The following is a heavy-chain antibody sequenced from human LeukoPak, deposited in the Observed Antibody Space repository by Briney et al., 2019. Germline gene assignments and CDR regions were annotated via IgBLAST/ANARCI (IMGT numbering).Heavy chain of an antibody. Sequence: GGSLRLSCAVSGLTFDDYAMHWVRQAPGKSLEWVSLISRDGSSTYYADSVKGRFTISRDNSKNSLYLQMNSLRTEDTALYYCAKGAYDFDYWGQGTLVTVSS. CDR2: ISRDGSST. J-gene: IGHJ4*02. CDR3: AKGAYDFDY. D-gene: IGHD5-12*01. CDR1: GLTFDDYA. V-gene: IGHV3-43*02.